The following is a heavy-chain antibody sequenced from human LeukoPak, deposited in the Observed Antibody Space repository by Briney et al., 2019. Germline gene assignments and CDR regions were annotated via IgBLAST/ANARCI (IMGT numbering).Heavy chain of an antibody. CDR1: GGSISSHY. V-gene: IGHV4-59*11. CDR2: MYYNGSM. Sequence: SETLSLTCTVSGGSISSHYWSWIRQPPGKGLEWIGYMYYNGSMNYNPSLKSRVTISADTSKNQFSLKLSSVTAADTAVYYCASRYGSGSYGFDYWGQGTLVTVSS. CDR3: ASRYGSGSYGFDY. D-gene: IGHD3-10*01. J-gene: IGHJ4*02.